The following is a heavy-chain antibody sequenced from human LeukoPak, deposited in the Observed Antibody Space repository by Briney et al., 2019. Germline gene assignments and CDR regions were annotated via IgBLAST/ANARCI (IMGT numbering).Heavy chain of an antibody. CDR2: ISYDGSNK. CDR3: ARSSRDGYNPDY. J-gene: IGHJ4*02. Sequence: GGSLRLSCAASGFTFSSYGMHWVRQAPGKGLEWVAVISYDGSNKYYADSVKGRFTISRDDSKNTAYLQMNSLKTEDTAVYYCARSSRDGYNPDYWGQGTLVTVSS. D-gene: IGHD5-24*01. CDR1: GFTFSSYG. V-gene: IGHV3-30*03.